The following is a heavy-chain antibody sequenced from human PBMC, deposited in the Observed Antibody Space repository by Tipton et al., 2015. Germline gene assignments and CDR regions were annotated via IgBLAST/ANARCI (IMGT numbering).Heavy chain of an antibody. Sequence: QLVQSGAEVKKPGSSVKVSCKVSGGTLRRYAITWVRQAPGEGLEWMAGSIPMFGTVNYAQSFQGRVTITADESTSIAYMELSRLTSDDTAVSYCAGRGSSSVDYWGQGTLVTVSS. CDR1: GGTLRRYA. J-gene: IGHJ4*02. D-gene: IGHD2-2*01. CDR2: SIPMFGTV. V-gene: IGHV1-69*01. CDR3: AGRGSSSVDY.